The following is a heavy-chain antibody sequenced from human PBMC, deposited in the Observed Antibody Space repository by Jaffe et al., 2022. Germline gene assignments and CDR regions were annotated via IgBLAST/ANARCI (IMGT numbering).Heavy chain of an antibody. CDR1: GFTFSSYA. CDR3: AKTINGDYGGWSFGAFDI. D-gene: IGHD4-17*01. Sequence: EVQLLESGGGLVQPGGSLRLSCAASGFTFSSYAMSWVRQAPGKGLEWVSAISGSGGSTYYADSVKGRFTISRDNSKNTLYLQMNSLRAEDTAVYYCAKTINGDYGGWSFGAFDIWGQGTMVTVSS. J-gene: IGHJ3*02. CDR2: ISGSGGST. V-gene: IGHV3-23*01.